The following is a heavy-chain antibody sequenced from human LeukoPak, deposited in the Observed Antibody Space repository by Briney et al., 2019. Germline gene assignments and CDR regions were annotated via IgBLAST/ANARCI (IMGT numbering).Heavy chain of an antibody. V-gene: IGHV3-23*01. D-gene: IGHD3-9*01. Sequence: GGSLRLSCVASGFTFSTYGMSWVRQAPGKGLEWVSAISGSGGSTYYADSVKGRFTISRDNSKNTLYLQMNSLRAEDTAVYYCAKDGGEYYDILTGYYPRLYYMDVWGKGTMVTISS. J-gene: IGHJ6*03. CDR3: AKDGGEYYDILTGYYPRLYYMDV. CDR1: GFTFSTYG. CDR2: ISGSGGST.